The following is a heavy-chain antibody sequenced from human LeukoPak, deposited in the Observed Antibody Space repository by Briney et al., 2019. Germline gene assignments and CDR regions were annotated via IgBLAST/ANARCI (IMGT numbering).Heavy chain of an antibody. CDR1: GFTFDNYA. V-gene: IGHV3-9*01. CDR2: ISWNSGSI. CDR3: ARGNYGDY. D-gene: IGHD1-7*01. Sequence: PGGSLRLSCAASGFTFDNYAMHWVRQAPGKGLEWVSGISWNSGSIGYADSVKGRFTISRDNAKNSLYLQMNSLRAEDTALYYCARGNYGDYWGQGTLVTVSS. J-gene: IGHJ4*02.